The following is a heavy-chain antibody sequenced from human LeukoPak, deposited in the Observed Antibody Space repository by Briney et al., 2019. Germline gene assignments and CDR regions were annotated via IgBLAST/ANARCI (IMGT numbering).Heavy chain of an antibody. CDR2: IIPIFGTA. J-gene: IGHJ4*02. Sequence: GASVKVFCKASGGTFSSYAISWVRQAPGQGLEWMGGIIPIFGTANYAQKFQGRVTITADESTSTAYMELSSLRSEDTAVYYCARPPTPSSGYYRFDYWGQGTLVTVSS. V-gene: IGHV1-69*13. D-gene: IGHD3-3*01. CDR1: GGTFSSYA. CDR3: ARPPTPSSGYYRFDY.